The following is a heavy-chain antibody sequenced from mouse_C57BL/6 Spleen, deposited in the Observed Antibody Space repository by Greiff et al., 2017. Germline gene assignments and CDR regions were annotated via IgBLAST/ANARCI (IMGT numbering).Heavy chain of an antibody. CDR1: GYTFTDYY. J-gene: IGHJ3*01. V-gene: IGHV1-26*01. CDR2: INPNNGGT. Sequence: EVQLQQSGPELVKPGASVKISCKASGYTFTDYYMNWVKQSHGKSLEWIGDINPNNGGTSYNQKFKGKATLTVDKSSSTAYMELRSLTSEDSAVYYCASKLGLAYWGQGTLVTVSA. CDR3: ASKLGLAY. D-gene: IGHD4-1*01.